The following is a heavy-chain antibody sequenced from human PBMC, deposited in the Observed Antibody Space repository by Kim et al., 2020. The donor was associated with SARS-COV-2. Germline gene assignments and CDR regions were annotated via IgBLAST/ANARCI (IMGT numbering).Heavy chain of an antibody. J-gene: IGHJ4*02. Sequence: MKNEGSIKNSADSVKGRFTISRDNAKNTLYLQRNSLRAEDTAVYYCANLYSWGQGTLVTVAS. CDR3: ANLYS. V-gene: IGHV3-74*01. CDR2: MKNEGSIK.